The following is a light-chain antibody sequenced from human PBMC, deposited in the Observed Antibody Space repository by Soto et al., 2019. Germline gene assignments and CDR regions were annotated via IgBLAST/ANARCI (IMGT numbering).Light chain of an antibody. Sequence: QSALTQPASVSGSPGQSITISCTGTSSDVGGYNHVSWYQIHPGKAPKLIIYEATSRPSGVSYRFSGSKSGNSASMTISGLQDEEEDDYYCSSYVSSSSYVFGGGTKVTV. CDR3: SSYVSSSSYV. V-gene: IGLV2-14*01. CDR2: EAT. CDR1: SSDVGGYNH. J-gene: IGLJ1*01.